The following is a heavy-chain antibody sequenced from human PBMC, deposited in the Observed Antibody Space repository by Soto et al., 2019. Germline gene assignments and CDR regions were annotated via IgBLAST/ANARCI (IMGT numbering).Heavy chain of an antibody. D-gene: IGHD6-13*01. CDR2: ISGSGGST. Sequence: EVQLLESGGGLVQPGGSLRLSCAGSGFTFGTSAMSWVRQAPGKGLEWVSHISGSGGSTYYADSVKGRFTLSRDNSKNTLYLQMNSLRVDDTAVYYCAKSPVAHAAAGREVGGYFDYWGQGTLVTFSS. J-gene: IGHJ4*02. CDR3: AKSPVAHAAAGREVGGYFDY. CDR1: GFTFGTSA. V-gene: IGHV3-23*01.